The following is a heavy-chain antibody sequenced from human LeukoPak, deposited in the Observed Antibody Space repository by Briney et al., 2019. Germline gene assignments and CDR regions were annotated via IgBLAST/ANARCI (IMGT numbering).Heavy chain of an antibody. V-gene: IGHV1-46*01. CDR2: ISPTGGST. Sequence: ASVKVSCKAFGYTFTNNWMHWVRQAPGQGPEWMGLISPTGGSTAYAQKFQGRVTLTRDMSTSTDYLELSSLRSEDTAVYYCARETPGLTRYFDYWGQGTLVTVSS. CDR1: GYTFTNNW. CDR3: ARETPGLTRYFDY. D-gene: IGHD3-16*02. J-gene: IGHJ4*02.